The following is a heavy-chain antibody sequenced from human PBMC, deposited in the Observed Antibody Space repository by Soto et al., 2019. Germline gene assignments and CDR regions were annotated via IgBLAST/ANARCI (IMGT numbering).Heavy chain of an antibody. Sequence: QVQLQQWGAGLLKHSETLSLTCAVYGGSFSGYYWSWIRQPPGKGLEWIGEINHSGSTNYNPSIKSRVTISVDTSKNQFALKLRSVTAADTAVYYCARGNRYSYGYRYGGKGTLVTVSS. CDR3: ARGNRYSYGYRY. V-gene: IGHV4-34*01. CDR1: GGSFSGYY. J-gene: IGHJ4*02. CDR2: INHSGST. D-gene: IGHD5-18*01.